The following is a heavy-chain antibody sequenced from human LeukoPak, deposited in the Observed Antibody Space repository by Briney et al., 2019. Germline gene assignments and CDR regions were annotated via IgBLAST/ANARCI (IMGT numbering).Heavy chain of an antibody. D-gene: IGHD3-22*01. CDR1: GFTFSSYG. J-gene: IGHJ4*02. CDR2: ISGSGGST. Sequence: GGSLRLSCAASGFTFSSYGMSWVRQAPGKGLEWVSAISGSGGSTYYADSVKGRFTISGDNSKNTLYLQMNSLRAEDTAVYYCATLITYYYDPLDYWGQGTLVTVSS. CDR3: ATLITYYYDPLDY. V-gene: IGHV3-23*01.